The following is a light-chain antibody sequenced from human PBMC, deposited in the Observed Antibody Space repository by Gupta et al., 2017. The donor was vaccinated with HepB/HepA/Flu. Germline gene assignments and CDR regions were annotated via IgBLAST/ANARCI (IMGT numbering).Light chain of an antibody. CDR3: QEGSCSSWT. CDR1: QSISDW. V-gene: IGKV1-5*03. Sequence: DIQMTQSPSTLSASVGDRVTITCRASQSISDWLAWYQQKPGKAPNLLIYRASTLESGVPSRFSGSGSGTXFTLTIXSLQPDDFATYYCQEGSCSSWTFGXGTKVEIK. J-gene: IGKJ1*01. CDR2: RAS.